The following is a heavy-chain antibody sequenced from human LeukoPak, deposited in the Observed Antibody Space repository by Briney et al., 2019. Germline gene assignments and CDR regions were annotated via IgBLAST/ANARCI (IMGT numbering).Heavy chain of an antibody. V-gene: IGHV3-7*01. J-gene: IGHJ4*02. CDR2: ISQDGSGK. Sequence: GGSLRLSCGASGFTFSNYWMSWVRQAPGKGLEWVINISQDGSGKNYADSVEGRFTISRDNAKNSLYLQMNSLRAEDTAVYYCARGGPIYCSGDSCYPGDYWGQGTLVTVSS. D-gene: IGHD2-15*01. CDR1: GFTFSNYW. CDR3: ARGGPIYCSGDSCYPGDY.